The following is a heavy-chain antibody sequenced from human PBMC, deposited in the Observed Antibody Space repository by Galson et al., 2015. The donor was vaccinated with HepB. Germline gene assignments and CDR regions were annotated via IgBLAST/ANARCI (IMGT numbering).Heavy chain of an antibody. Sequence: DDNTNYADTVKGRFTVSRHNSMNTMYLQMNSLRTEDTAVYFCVRDRADGYFDWFPAHWGQGTLVTVSS. CDR2: DDNT. D-gene: IGHD3-9*01. J-gene: IGHJ4*02. V-gene: IGHV3-53*04. CDR3: VRDRADGYFDWFPAH.